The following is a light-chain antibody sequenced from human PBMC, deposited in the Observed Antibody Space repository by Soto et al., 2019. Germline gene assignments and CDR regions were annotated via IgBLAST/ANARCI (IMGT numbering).Light chain of an antibody. CDR1: SSDVGSYDF. J-gene: IGLJ1*01. CDR2: EVS. Sequence: QSVLTQPACVSGSPGQSITMSCTGTSSDVGSYDFVSWYQQHPGKAPKLLIYEVSNRPSGVSARFSGSKSDNTASLTISGLQAADEADYFCSSYSSSTVRYVFGSGTKLTVL. V-gene: IGLV2-14*01. CDR3: SSYSSSTVRYV.